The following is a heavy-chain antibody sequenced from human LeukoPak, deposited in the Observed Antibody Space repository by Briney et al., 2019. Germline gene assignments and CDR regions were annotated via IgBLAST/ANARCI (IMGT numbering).Heavy chain of an antibody. CDR1: GFPFRDNG. CDR3: ARDNYYDSSGLGY. D-gene: IGHD3-22*01. Sequence: GGSLRPSCAASGFPFRDNGLNWVRPAPGEGLGWVSSISSSSSYIYYADSVKGRFTISRDNAKNSLYLQMNSLRAEDTAVYYCARDNYYDSSGLGYWGQGTLVTVSS. V-gene: IGHV3-21*01. CDR2: ISSSSSYI. J-gene: IGHJ4*02.